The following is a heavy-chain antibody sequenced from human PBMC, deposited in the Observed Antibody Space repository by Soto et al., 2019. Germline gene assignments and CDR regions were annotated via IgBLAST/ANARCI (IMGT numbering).Heavy chain of an antibody. CDR2: ISGSGGST. CDR3: AKVGKVAGTSYYYYMDV. J-gene: IGHJ6*03. V-gene: IGHV3-23*01. Sequence: EVQLLESGGGLVQPGGSLRLSCAASGFTFSSYAMSWVRQAPGKGLEWVSAISGSGGSTYYADSVKGRFTISRDNSKNTLYLQMNSLRAEDTAVYYCAKVGKVAGTSYYYYMDVWGKGTTVTVSS. D-gene: IGHD6-19*01. CDR1: GFTFSSYA.